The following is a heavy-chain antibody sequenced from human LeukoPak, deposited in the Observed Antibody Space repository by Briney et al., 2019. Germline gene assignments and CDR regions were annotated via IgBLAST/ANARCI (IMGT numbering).Heavy chain of an antibody. CDR1: GFTFSSYE. Sequence: GGSLRLSCAASGFTFSSYEMNWVRQAPGKGLEWVSYISSSGSTIYYADSVKGRFTISRDNAKNSLYLQMNSLRAEDTAVYYCAKDLTHDTTWYWGQGTLVTVSS. CDR3: AKDLTHDTTWY. D-gene: IGHD2-2*01. V-gene: IGHV3-48*03. CDR2: ISSSGSTI. J-gene: IGHJ4*02.